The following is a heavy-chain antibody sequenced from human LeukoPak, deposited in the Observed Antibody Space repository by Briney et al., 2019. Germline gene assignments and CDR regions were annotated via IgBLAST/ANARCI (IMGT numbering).Heavy chain of an antibody. D-gene: IGHD2-15*01. Sequence: KPSETLSLTCAVYGGSFSGYYWSWIRQPPGKGLEWIGEINHSGSTNYNPSLKSRVTISVDTSKNQFSLKLSSVTAADTAVYYCARYSWRGGGPGAWFPWGQGTLVTVSS. V-gene: IGHV4-34*01. CDR3: ARYSWRGGGPGAWFP. CDR2: INHSGST. CDR1: GGSFSGYY. J-gene: IGHJ5*02.